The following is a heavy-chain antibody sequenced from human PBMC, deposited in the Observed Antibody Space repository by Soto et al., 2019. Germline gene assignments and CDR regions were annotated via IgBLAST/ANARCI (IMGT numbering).Heavy chain of an antibody. CDR3: ARGGGYHDY. V-gene: IGHV4-59*01. J-gene: IGHJ4*02. CDR1: GASISTYY. CDR2: INYSGST. Sequence: SETLSLTCTVSGASISTYYWNWIRQPPGKGLEWIGYINYSGSTNYNPSLKSRVTISVDTSKNQFSLKLTSVTAADTALYYCARGGGYHDYWGQGTVVTVSS. D-gene: IGHD1-26*01.